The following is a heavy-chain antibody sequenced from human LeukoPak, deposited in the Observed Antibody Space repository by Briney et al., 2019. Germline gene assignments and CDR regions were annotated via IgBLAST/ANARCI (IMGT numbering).Heavy chain of an antibody. CDR3: ARDYMKVRWFGDPMGGKYYFDY. D-gene: IGHD3-10*01. CDR2: ISYDGSNK. CDR1: GFTFSSYA. J-gene: IGHJ4*02. V-gene: IGHV3-30*04. Sequence: PGRSLRLSCAASGFTFSSYAMHWVRQAPGKGLEWVAVISYDGSNKYYADSVKGRFTISRDNSKNTLYLQMNSLRAEDTAVYYCARDYMKVRWFGDPMGGKYYFDYWGQGTLVTVSS.